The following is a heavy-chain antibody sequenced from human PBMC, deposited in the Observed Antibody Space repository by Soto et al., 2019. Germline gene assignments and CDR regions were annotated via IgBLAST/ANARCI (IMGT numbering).Heavy chain of an antibody. CDR3: AQSRLPTSIFGVATFDT. D-gene: IGHD3-3*01. J-gene: IGHJ5*02. CDR1: GFTFSNYA. CDR2: ISASGGAT. Sequence: LLESGGALVQPGGSMRLSCVASGFTFSNYAMSWVRRAPGKGLEWISGISASGGATYYADPVKGRFSILRDNSKSTLFLQMNSLIIEDTATYYCAQSRLPTSIFGVATFDTRGQGALVTVSS. V-gene: IGHV3-23*01.